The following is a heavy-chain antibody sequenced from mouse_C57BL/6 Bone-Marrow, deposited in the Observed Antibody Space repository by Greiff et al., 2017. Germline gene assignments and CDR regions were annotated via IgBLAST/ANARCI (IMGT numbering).Heavy chain of an antibody. CDR1: GFSLSTFGMG. V-gene: IGHV8-8*01. Sequence: QVTLKESGPGILQPSQTLSLTCSFSGFSLSTFGMGVGWIRQPSGKGLEWLAHIWWDDDKYYNPALKSRLTISKDTSKNQVFLKIANVDTADTATYYCARIVSFYYYGSSYNYYAMDYWGQGTSVTVSS. CDR3: ARIVSFYYYGSSYNYYAMDY. D-gene: IGHD1-1*01. CDR2: IWWDDDK. J-gene: IGHJ4*01.